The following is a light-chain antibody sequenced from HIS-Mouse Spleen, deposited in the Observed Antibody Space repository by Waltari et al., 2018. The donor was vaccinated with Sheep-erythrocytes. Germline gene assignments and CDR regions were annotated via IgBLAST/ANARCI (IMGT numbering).Light chain of an antibody. CDR2: EVS. J-gene: IGLJ2*01. Sequence: QSALTQPPSASGSPGQSVTISCTGTSRDVGGYNYVSWYQQHPGKAPKLMISEVSKRPSGVPERFSGSNSGNTATLTISGTQAMDEADYYCQAWDSSTAVVFGGGTKLTVL. CDR1: SRDVGGYNY. CDR3: QAWDSSTAVV. V-gene: IGLV2-8*01.